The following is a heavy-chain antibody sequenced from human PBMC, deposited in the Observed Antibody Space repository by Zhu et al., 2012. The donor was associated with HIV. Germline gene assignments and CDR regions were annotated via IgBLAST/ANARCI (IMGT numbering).Heavy chain of an antibody. Sequence: QVQLQQWGAGLLKPSETLSLTCAVYGGSFSGYYWSWIRQSPEKGLEWIGEIDHGGSTDYSPSLKSRVTISVDRSKNQFSLKLTSVSAADTAVYYCARHSRYXIVTGWGHFDFWGQGTLVTVSS. D-gene: IGHD3-9*01. J-gene: IGHJ4*02. CDR2: IDHGGST. CDR1: GGSFSGYY. CDR3: ARHSRYXIVTGWGHFDF. V-gene: IGHV4-34*01.